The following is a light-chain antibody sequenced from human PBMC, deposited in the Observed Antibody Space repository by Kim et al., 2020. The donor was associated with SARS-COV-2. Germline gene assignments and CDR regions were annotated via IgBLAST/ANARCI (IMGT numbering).Light chain of an antibody. CDR2: YDS. Sequence: APGKTARITFGGNNIGSKSVHWYQQKPGQAPVLVIYYDSDRPSGIPERFSGSNSGNTATLTISRVEAGDEADYYCQVWDSSSHRHVFGGGTQLTVL. V-gene: IGLV3-21*04. CDR1: NIGSKS. CDR3: QVWDSSSHRHV. J-gene: IGLJ2*01.